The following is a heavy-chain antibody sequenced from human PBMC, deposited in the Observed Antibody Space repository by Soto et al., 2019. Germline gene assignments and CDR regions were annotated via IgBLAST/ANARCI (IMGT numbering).Heavy chain of an antibody. Sequence: GGSLRLSCAASGFTFSNYGMHWVRQTPGKGLEWVALILYDGSNKYYADSVKGRSTISRDNSKNTLYLQVSSLRAEDTAVYYCAKSRDAYNFYFYYGMDVWGQGTSVTVSS. D-gene: IGHD1-1*01. CDR2: ILYDGSNK. CDR3: AKSRDAYNFYFYYGMDV. CDR1: GFTFSNYG. V-gene: IGHV3-30*18. J-gene: IGHJ6*02.